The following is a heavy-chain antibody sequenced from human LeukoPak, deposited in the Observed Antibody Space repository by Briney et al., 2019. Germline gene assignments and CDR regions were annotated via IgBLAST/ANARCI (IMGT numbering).Heavy chain of an antibody. Sequence: PGGSLRLSCAASGFTFSTYGMHWVRQAPGKGLEWVAVILYDASNTYYADSVKGRFTISRDNSKNTLYLQMNSLRVEDTAMYYCARGYYYGSGSYYNPPADYWGQGTLVTVSS. D-gene: IGHD3-10*01. CDR3: ARGYYYGSGSYYNPPADY. J-gene: IGHJ4*02. V-gene: IGHV3-33*01. CDR2: ILYDASNT. CDR1: GFTFSTYG.